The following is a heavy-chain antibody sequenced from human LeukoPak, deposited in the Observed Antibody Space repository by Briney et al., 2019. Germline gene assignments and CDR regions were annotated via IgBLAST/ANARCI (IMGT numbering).Heavy chain of an antibody. CDR3: ARDGQWLGLYYYYGMDV. V-gene: IGHV1-18*01. J-gene: IGHJ6*02. D-gene: IGHD6-19*01. Sequence: ASVKVSCKASGYTFTSYGISWVRQAPGQGLEWMGWISAYNGNTNYAQKLQGRVTMTTDTSTSTAYMELRSLRSDDTAVYYCARDGQWLGLYYYYGMDVWGRGTTVIVSS. CDR1: GYTFTSYG. CDR2: ISAYNGNT.